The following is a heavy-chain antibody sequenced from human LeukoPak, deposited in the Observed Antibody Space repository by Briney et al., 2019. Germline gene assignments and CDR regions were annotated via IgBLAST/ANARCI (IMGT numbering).Heavy chain of an antibody. Sequence: GGSLRLSCAASGFTFSSYAMHWVRQAPGKGLEWVAVISYDGSNKYYADSVKGRFTISRDNSKNTLYLQMNSLRAEDTAVYYCARANCGGDCYAFDYWGQGTLVTVSS. J-gene: IGHJ4*02. V-gene: IGHV3-30-3*01. CDR3: ARANCGGDCYAFDY. CDR1: GFTFSSYA. CDR2: ISYDGSNK. D-gene: IGHD2-21*01.